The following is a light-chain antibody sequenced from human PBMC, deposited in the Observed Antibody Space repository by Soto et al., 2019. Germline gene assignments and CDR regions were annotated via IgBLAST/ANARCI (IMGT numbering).Light chain of an antibody. Sequence: DIQMTQSPSTLSASVGDRVTITCRASQSISSWLAWYQQKPGKAPKLLMYDASSLDSGVPSRFSGSGSGTEFPLTIGSLQPDDFATYYCQQYNAYPWTFGQGTKVEIK. J-gene: IGKJ1*01. CDR2: DAS. CDR1: QSISSW. V-gene: IGKV1-5*01. CDR3: QQYNAYPWT.